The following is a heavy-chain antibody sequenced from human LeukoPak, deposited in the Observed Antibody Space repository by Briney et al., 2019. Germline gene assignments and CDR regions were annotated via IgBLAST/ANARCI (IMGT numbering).Heavy chain of an antibody. CDR2: INPNSGGT. Sequence: ASEKVSCKASGYTFTSYGISWVRQAPGQGLEWMGRINPNSGGTNYAQKFQGRVTMTRDTSISTAYMELSRLRSDDTAVYYCASGSYGMDVWGKGTTVTVSS. V-gene: IGHV1-2*06. J-gene: IGHJ6*04. CDR1: GYTFTSYG. D-gene: IGHD1-26*01. CDR3: ASGSYGMDV.